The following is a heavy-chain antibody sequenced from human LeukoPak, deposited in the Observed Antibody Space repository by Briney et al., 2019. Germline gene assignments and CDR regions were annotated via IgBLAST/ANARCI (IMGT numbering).Heavy chain of an antibody. D-gene: IGHD2-2*01. J-gene: IGHJ6*02. CDR3: ARLYQHCCYYYGMDV. Sequence: TGGSLGLSCAASGFTFSSYSMNWVRQAPGKGLEWVSSISSSSGYIYYADSVKGRFTISRDNAKNSLYLQMNSLRAEDTAVYYCARLYQHCCYYYGMDVWGQGTTVTVSS. V-gene: IGHV3-21*01. CDR2: ISSSSGYI. CDR1: GFTFSSYS.